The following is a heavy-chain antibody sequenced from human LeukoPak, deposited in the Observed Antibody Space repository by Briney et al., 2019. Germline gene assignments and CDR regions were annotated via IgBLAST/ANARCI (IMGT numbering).Heavy chain of an antibody. CDR1: GGSISSSSYY. Sequence: SETLSLTCTVSGGSISSSSYYWGWIRQPPGKGLEWIGEINHSGSTNYNPSLKSRVTISVDTSKNQLSLKLSSVTAADTAVYYCASLPRGSYYFGSRDAFDIWGQGTMVTVSS. D-gene: IGHD1-26*01. CDR3: ASLPRGSYYFGSRDAFDI. V-gene: IGHV4-39*07. J-gene: IGHJ3*02. CDR2: INHSGST.